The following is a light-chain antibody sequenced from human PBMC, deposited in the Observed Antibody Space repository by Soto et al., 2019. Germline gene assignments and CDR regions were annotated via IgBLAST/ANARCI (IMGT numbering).Light chain of an antibody. V-gene: IGLV2-14*01. J-gene: IGLJ1*01. CDR2: EVS. Sequence: QSALTQSASVSGSPVQSITISCTGTSSDIGAYNYVSWYQQHPGKAPKLMIYEVSNRPSGVSNRFSGSKSGNTASLTISGLQDEDEAEYYCSSYTGSSTPYVFGTGTKVTVL. CDR1: SSDIGAYNY. CDR3: SSYTGSSTPYV.